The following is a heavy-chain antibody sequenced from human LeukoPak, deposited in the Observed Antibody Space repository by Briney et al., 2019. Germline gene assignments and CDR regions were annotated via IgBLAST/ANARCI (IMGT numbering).Heavy chain of an antibody. D-gene: IGHD3-22*01. CDR2: INPNSGGT. CDR1: GYTFTGYY. Sequence: GASVKVSCKASGYTFTGYYMHWVRQAPGQGLEWMGWINPNSGGTNYAQKFQGRVTMTRDTSISTAYMELSRLRSDDTAVYYCARDEHYDSSGYPFDYWGQGTLVTVSS. V-gene: IGHV1-2*02. CDR3: ARDEHYDSSGYPFDY. J-gene: IGHJ4*02.